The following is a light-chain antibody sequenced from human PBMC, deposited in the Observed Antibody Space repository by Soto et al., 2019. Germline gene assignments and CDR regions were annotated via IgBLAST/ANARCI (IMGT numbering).Light chain of an antibody. Sequence: EIVVTQSPAILSVSPGERVTLSCRASQNIVTNLAWYQQRLGQAPRLLIYGASARATGVPARFSGSGSGTEFFLTISSLQSEDVAVYYCQHYNNWLVTFGGGTKVEIK. V-gene: IGKV3-15*01. CDR2: GAS. CDR1: QNIVTN. J-gene: IGKJ4*01. CDR3: QHYNNWLVT.